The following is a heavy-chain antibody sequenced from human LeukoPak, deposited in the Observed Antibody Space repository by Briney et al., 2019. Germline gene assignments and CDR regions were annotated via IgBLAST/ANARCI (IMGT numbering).Heavy chain of an antibody. CDR2: ISYDGSNK. CDR3: ARDLADYVWGSYRYYGMDV. CDR1: RFTFSSYA. V-gene: IGHV3-30-3*01. D-gene: IGHD3-16*02. J-gene: IGHJ6*02. Sequence: GRSLRLSCAASRFTFSSYAMHWVRQAPGKGLECVAVISYDGSNKYYADSVKGRFTISRDNSKNTLYLQMNSLRAEDTAVYYCARDLADYVWGSYRYYGMDVWGQGTTVTVSS.